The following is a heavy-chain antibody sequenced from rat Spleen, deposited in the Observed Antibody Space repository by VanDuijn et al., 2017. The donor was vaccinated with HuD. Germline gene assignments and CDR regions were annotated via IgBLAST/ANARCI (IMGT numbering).Heavy chain of an antibody. V-gene: IGHV5-7*01. J-gene: IGHJ2*01. CDR1: GFTFSDYN. CDR2: ISYDGSST. Sequence: EVQLVESGGGLVQPGRSLKLSCAASGFTFSDYNIAWVRQAPKKGLEWVATISYDGSSTYYRDSVKGRFTISRDNAKSTLYLQVDSLRSEDTAIYYCARPTTGIPFNYWGQGVMVTVSS. CDR3: ARPTTGIPFNY. D-gene: IGHD1-9*01.